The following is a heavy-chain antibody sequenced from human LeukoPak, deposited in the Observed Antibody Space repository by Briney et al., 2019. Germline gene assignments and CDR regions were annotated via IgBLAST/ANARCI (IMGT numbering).Heavy chain of an antibody. Sequence: GGSLRLSCAAPGFTFSSYGMHWVRQAPGKGLEWVAVISYDGSNKYYADSVKGRFTISRDNSKNTLYLQMNSLRAEDTAMYYCARGSAVTGVHWGQGTLVTVSS. D-gene: IGHD1-14*01. V-gene: IGHV3-30*03. J-gene: IGHJ4*02. CDR1: GFTFSSYG. CDR2: ISYDGSNK. CDR3: ARGSAVTGVH.